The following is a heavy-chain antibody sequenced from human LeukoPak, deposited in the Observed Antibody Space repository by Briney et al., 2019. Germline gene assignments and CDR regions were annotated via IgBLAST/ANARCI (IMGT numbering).Heavy chain of an antibody. D-gene: IGHD3-10*01. CDR1: GFTFSSYA. CDR3: AKEIYGSGSYRGWFDP. J-gene: IGHJ5*02. V-gene: IGHV3-23*01. Sequence: PGGSLRLSCAASGFTFSSYAMSWVRQAPGKGLEWVSAISGSGGSTYYADSVKGRFTISRDNSKNTLYLQMNSLRAEDTAVYYCAKEIYGSGSYRGWFDPWGQGTLVTVSS. CDR2: ISGSGGST.